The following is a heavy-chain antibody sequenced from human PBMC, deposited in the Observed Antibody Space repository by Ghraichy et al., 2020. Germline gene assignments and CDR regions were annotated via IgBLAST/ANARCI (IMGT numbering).Heavy chain of an antibody. D-gene: IGHD3-9*01. CDR3: ARIRQEFDWLLSMRLYYFDY. V-gene: IGHV2-70*11. Sequence: SGPTLVKPTQTLTLTCTFSGFSLSTSGMCVSWIRQPPGKALEWLARIDWDDDKYYSTSLKTRLTISKDTSKNQVVLTMTNMDPVDTATYYCARIRQEFDWLLSMRLYYFDYWGQGTLVTVSS. CDR2: IDWDDDK. J-gene: IGHJ4*02. CDR1: GFSLSTSGMC.